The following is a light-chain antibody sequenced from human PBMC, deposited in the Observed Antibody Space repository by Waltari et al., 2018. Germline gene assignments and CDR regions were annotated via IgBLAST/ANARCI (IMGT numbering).Light chain of an antibody. CDR2: DVS. CDR1: SSDVRGYYF. CDR3: CSYAGAYTLGV. J-gene: IGLJ1*01. Sequence: QSALTQPRSVSGSPGQSVTIPCTGPSSDVRGYYFVSWYQQHPGKAPKLLIYDVSKRPSGVPDHFSGSKSGNTASLTISGLQAEDEADYFCCSYAGAYTLGVFGTGTKVTVL. V-gene: IGLV2-11*01.